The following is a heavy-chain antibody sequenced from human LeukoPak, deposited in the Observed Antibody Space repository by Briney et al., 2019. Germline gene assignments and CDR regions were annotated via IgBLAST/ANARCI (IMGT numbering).Heavy chain of an antibody. V-gene: IGHV3-23*01. CDR1: GFTFRNYG. Sequence: GGSLRLSCAASGFTFRNYGMSWVRQAPGKGLEWVSGISGSGGVTHYADSVKGRFTISRDNSKKTVYLRMNSLSAEDTAVYYCAREVSGSSYFDYWGQGTQVTVSS. J-gene: IGHJ4*02. CDR2: ISGSGGVT. D-gene: IGHD1-26*01. CDR3: AREVSGSSYFDY.